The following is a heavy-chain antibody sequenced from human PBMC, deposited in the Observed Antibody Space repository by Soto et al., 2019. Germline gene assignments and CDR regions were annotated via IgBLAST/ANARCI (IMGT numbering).Heavy chain of an antibody. CDR3: ARGDTSFDI. J-gene: IGHJ2*01. Sequence: QVQLVQSGPEVKKPGSSVKASCTASGGTLTSYTINWVRQAPGQGLEWMGRIIPLVEMTNYAHKFQGRITITANTSTSAPYLERSSLRSEDTAVYYCARGDTSFDIWGRGTLITVSS. CDR1: GGTLTSYT. CDR2: IIPLVEMT. D-gene: IGHD3-10*01. V-gene: IGHV1-69*02.